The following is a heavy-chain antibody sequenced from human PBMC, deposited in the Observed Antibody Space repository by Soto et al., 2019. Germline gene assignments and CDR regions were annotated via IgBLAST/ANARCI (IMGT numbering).Heavy chain of an antibody. CDR3: ARDKDRQKLGGNYYYMMDV. CDR1: GGTFRTSA. V-gene: IGHV1-69*12. CDR2: IMPVFPTT. J-gene: IGHJ6*01. Sequence: QVQLVQSGAEVKKPGSSVKVSCKTSGGTFRTSAISWVRQAPGQGLEWMGGIMPVFPTTDYAQKFQGRVTITADESTGTAYMELSSLRSEDTAVYYCARDKDRQKLGGNYYYMMDVWGQGTTVTVSS. D-gene: IGHD3-3*02.